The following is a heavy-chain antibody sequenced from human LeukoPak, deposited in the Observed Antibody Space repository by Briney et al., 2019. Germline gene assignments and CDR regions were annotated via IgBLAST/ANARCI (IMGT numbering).Heavy chain of an antibody. CDR2: IIPIFGTA. J-gene: IGHJ1*01. CDR3: ARGTYYYDSSGPFFEYFQH. Sequence: GASVKVSCKASGGTFSSYAISWVRQAPGQGLEWMGGIIPIFGTANYAQKFQGRVAITTDESTSTAYMELSSLRSEDTAVYYCARGTYYYDSSGPFFEYFQHWGQGTLVTVSS. D-gene: IGHD3-22*01. CDR1: GGTFSSYA. V-gene: IGHV1-69*05.